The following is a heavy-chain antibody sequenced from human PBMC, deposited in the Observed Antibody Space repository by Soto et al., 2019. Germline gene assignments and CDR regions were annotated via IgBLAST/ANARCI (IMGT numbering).Heavy chain of an antibody. D-gene: IGHD6-6*01. J-gene: IGHJ4*02. CDR2: ISFDEHNK. Sequence: QVHLVQSGGGVVQPGGSLTLSCAASGFTFSSSAMHWVRQAPGKGLEWVASISFDEHNKYYADSVRGRFNISRDNSKNMLFLKLTSLSPDDTAVFYCARPQLLLRANYFDSWGEGALVTVSS. CDR3: ARPQLLLRANYFDS. CDR1: GFTFSSSA. V-gene: IGHV3-33*08.